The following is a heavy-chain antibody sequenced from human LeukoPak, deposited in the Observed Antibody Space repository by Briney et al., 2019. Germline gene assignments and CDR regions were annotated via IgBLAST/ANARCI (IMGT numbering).Heavy chain of an antibody. CDR2: IYYSGIT. J-gene: IGHJ4*02. D-gene: IGHD6-19*01. CDR3: ARASKDGYSSGHKWKY. CDR1: GGSISSSSYY. V-gene: IGHV4-39*01. Sequence: SETLSLTCTVSGGSISSSSYYWGRIRQPPGKGLEWIGSIYYSGITYYNASLKSRVTISVDTSKNQFSLNLSSVTAADTAVYYCARASKDGYSSGHKWKYWGQGTLVTVSS.